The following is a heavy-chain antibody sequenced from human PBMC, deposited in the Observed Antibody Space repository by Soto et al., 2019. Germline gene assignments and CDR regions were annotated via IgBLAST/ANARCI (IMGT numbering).Heavy chain of an antibody. CDR1: GGIFSSFS. CDR3: ARGPILPGATSWLDP. V-gene: IGHV1-69*01. J-gene: IGHJ5*02. Sequence: QVQLVQSGAEVKTPGSSVEVSCKASGGIFSSFSITWVRQVPGHGLEWMGGIIPMTGTPNYAEKFQGRLTLTADASTRTAYLVLSSLKSEDTAVYYCARGPILPGATSWLDPWGQGTVVFVSP. CDR2: IIPMTGTP. D-gene: IGHD1-1*01.